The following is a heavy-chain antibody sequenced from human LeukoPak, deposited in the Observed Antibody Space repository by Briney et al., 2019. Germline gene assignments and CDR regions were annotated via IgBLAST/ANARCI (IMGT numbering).Heavy chain of an antibody. V-gene: IGHV3-74*01. CDR3: ARGGDSLNFDY. J-gene: IGHJ4*02. CDR1: GFTFSSYW. CDR2: INSDGSST. Sequence: PGGSLRLSCAASGFTFSSYWMHWVRHAPGKGLVWVSRINSDGSSTSYADSVKGRFTISRDNAKNTLYLQMNSLRAEDTAVYYCARGGDSLNFDYWGQGTLVTVSS. D-gene: IGHD3-9*01.